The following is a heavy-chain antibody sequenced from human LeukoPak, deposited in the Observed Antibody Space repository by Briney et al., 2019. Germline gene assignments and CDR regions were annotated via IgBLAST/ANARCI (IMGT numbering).Heavy chain of an antibody. CDR1: GGTFSSYA. Sequence: SVKVSCKASGGTFSSYAISWVRQAPGQGLEWMGGIIPIFGTANYAQKFQGRVTITADESTSTAYMELSSLRFEDTAVYYCARGVIAAADPYYYYGMDVWGQGTTVTVSS. CDR3: ARGVIAAADPYYYYGMDV. V-gene: IGHV1-69*13. CDR2: IIPIFGTA. J-gene: IGHJ6*02. D-gene: IGHD6-13*01.